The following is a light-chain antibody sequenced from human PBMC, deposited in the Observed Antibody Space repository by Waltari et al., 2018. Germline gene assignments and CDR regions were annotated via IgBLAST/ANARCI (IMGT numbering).Light chain of an antibody. J-gene: IGKJ2*01. Sequence: DIVMTQSPATLSVSPGERATLSCRASQSVGSNLAWYQQKPGQALRLLICAASRRATGIPARCSGSGSGTEFTLTIGSLQSEDFAVYFCQQYNNWPPYTFGQGTKLEIK. V-gene: IGKV3-15*01. CDR2: AAS. CDR3: QQYNNWPPYT. CDR1: QSVGSN.